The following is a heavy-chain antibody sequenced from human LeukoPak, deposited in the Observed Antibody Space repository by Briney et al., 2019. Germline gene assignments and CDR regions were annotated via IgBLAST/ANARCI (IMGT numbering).Heavy chain of an antibody. CDR1: GYTFSSYY. CDR2: INPSGGST. CDR3: ARGGSIQLWLSHFDY. V-gene: IGHV1-46*01. Sequence: ASVKVSCKASGYTFSSYYMHWVRQAPGQGLAWMGIINPSGGSTSYAQKFQGRVTMTRDTSTSTVYMELSSLRSEDTAVYYCARGGSIQLWLSHFDYWGQGTLVTVSS. D-gene: IGHD5-18*01. J-gene: IGHJ4*02.